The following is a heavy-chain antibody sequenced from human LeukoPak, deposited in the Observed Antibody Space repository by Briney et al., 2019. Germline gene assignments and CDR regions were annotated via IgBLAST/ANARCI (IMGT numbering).Heavy chain of an antibody. J-gene: IGHJ4*02. V-gene: IGHV1-18*01. Sequence: ASVKVSCKASGYTFSNQAISWVRQAPGQGLEWVGWISPFNGKTDYAQKFQDRVTMNTDTSTTTAYLDLRSLTPGDTALYYCARGGSGSYFDYWGQGTLVTVSS. CDR3: ARGGSGSYFDY. CDR1: GYTFSNQA. D-gene: IGHD3-10*01. CDR2: ISPFNGKT.